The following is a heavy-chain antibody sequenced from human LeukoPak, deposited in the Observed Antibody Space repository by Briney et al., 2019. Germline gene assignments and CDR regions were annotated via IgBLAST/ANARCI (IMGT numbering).Heavy chain of an antibody. CDR3: ARRQDGHDY. CDR1: GVSIGNTFYY. V-gene: IGHV4-61*02. CDR2: IYTTGST. J-gene: IGHJ4*02. Sequence: PSETLSPTCTVSGVSIGNTFYYWNWLRQPAGKGLEWIGRIYTTGSTDYNPSLKSRVTISLDTARNQFSLKLSSVTAADTAVYYCARRQDGHDYWGQGTLVTVSS.